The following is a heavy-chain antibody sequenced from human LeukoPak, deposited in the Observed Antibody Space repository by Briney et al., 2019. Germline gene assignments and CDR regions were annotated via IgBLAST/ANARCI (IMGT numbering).Heavy chain of an antibody. J-gene: IGHJ4*02. CDR1: GYTFTDYY. CDR3: ARDRDYSNTERGFDY. Sequence: ASVMLCCKPSGYTFTDYYIHWVRPAPGQGLEWMGWINPNSGETNSAQKFQGRVTMTGDTSISTAYMELRRVTSDDTAVYYCARDRDYSNTERGFDYWGQGTLVTVSS. D-gene: IGHD4-11*01. V-gene: IGHV1-2*02. CDR2: INPNSGET.